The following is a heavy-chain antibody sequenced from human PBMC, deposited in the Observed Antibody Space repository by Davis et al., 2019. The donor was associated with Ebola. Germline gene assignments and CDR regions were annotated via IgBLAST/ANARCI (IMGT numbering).Heavy chain of an antibody. V-gene: IGHV4-34*01. CDR2: INHSGST. Sequence: MPSETLSLTCAVYGGSFSGYYWSWIRQPPGKGLEWIGEINHSGSTNYNPSLKSRVTISVDTSKNQFSLKLSSVTAADRAVYYCARDARRFGELPYYYYYGMDVWGQGTTVTVSS. CDR3: ARDARRFGELPYYYYYGMDV. CDR1: GGSFSGYY. J-gene: IGHJ6*02. D-gene: IGHD3-10*01.